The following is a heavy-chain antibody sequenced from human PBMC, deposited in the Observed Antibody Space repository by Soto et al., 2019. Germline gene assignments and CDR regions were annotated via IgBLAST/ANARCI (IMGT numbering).Heavy chain of an antibody. D-gene: IGHD1-1*01. CDR2: ISAHNGNT. Sequence: QVHLVQSGAEVKKPGASVKVSCKGSGYIFTTYGITWVRQAPGQGLEWMGWISAHNGNTNYARKRQGRVTVTRDTSTSTAYMELRNLRSDDTAVYYCARGRYGDYWGQGALVTVSS. V-gene: IGHV1-18*01. CDR1: GYIFTTYG. CDR3: ARGRYGDY. J-gene: IGHJ4*02.